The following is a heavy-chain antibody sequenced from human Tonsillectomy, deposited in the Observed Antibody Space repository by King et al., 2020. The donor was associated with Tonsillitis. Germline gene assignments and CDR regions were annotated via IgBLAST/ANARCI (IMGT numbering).Heavy chain of an antibody. CDR3: ARSADDFWRSARLYYFDY. Sequence: VQLQQWGAGLLKPSETLSLTCAVYGGSFSGYYWSWIRQPPGKGLEWIGKINHSGSTNYNPSLKSRVTISVDTSKNQFSLKLSSVTAADTAVYYCARSADDFWRSARLYYFDYWGQGTLVTVSS. J-gene: IGHJ4*02. V-gene: IGHV4-34*01. D-gene: IGHD3-3*01. CDR1: GGSFSGYY. CDR2: INHSGST.